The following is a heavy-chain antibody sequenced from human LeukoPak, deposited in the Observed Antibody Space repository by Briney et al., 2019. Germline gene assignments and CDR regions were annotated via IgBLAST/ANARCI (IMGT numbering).Heavy chain of an antibody. J-gene: IGHJ4*02. V-gene: IGHV1-46*01. CDR3: VRSGYDMAIDY. D-gene: IGHD5-12*01. Sequence: ASVKVSCKASGYTFTSYYMHWVRQAPGQGLEWMGIINPSGGSTSYAQKFQGRVTMTRDTSTSTVYMELSSLRSEDTAVYYCVRSGYDMAIDYWGQGTLVTVSS. CDR1: GYTFTSYY. CDR2: INPSGGST.